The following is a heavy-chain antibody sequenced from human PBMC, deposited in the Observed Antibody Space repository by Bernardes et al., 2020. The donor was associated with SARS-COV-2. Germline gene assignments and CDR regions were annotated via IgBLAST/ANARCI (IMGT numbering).Heavy chain of an antibody. CDR2: ISSSSSYI. V-gene: IGHV3-21*01. CDR1: GFTFSTYS. CDR3: VRDGLSGYDEEFDY. D-gene: IGHD5-12*01. Sequence: GWSLRLSCAASGFTFSTYSMNWVRQAPGKGLEWVSSISSSSSYIYYADSLKGRFTISRDNAKNSLYLQMNSLRAEDTAVYYCVRDGLSGYDEEFDYWGQGTLVTVSS. J-gene: IGHJ4*02.